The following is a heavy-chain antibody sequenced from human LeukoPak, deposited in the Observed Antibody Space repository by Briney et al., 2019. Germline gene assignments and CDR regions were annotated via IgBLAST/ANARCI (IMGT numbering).Heavy chain of an antibody. CDR3: ARHSDAATISLAY. V-gene: IGHV5-51*01. Sequence: GESLKISCKGSGYTLTSYWTAWARQMPGKGLEWMGIIYPGDSDTRYSPSFQGQVTISVDKSISTAYLQWSSLKASDTAMYYCARHSDAATISLAYWGQGTLVTVSS. CDR2: IYPGDSDT. J-gene: IGHJ4*02. D-gene: IGHD2-15*01. CDR1: GYTLTSYW.